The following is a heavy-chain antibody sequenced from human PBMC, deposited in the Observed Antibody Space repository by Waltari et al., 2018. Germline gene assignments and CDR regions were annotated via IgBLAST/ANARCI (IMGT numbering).Heavy chain of an antibody. V-gene: IGHV3-30*18. CDR3: AKRGSGTLDY. D-gene: IGHD1-1*01. CDR2: RSDDGSNK. Sequence: QVQLVESGGGLLQPGRSLRLSCAPSVFTFSRYGTHWVRQAPGKGMEWVAVRSDDGSNKYYADSVKGRFTISRDNSKNTLYLQMNSLRAEDTAVYYCAKRGSGTLDYWGQGTLVTVSS. CDR1: VFTFSRYG. J-gene: IGHJ4*02.